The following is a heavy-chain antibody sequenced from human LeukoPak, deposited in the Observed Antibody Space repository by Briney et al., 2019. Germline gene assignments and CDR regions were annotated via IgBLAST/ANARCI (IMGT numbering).Heavy chain of an antibody. J-gene: IGHJ4*02. D-gene: IGHD3-10*01. CDR1: GFTFSADA. Sequence: GGSLRLSCAASGFTFSADAMSWVRQAPGKGLEWVSYILTDSSRTHYADSVKGRFTISRDNSKNTLSLQMNSLRVEDTAIYYCMKEGGGERGRGSLITVSS. V-gene: IGHV3-23*01. CDR2: ILTDSSRT. CDR3: MKEGGGE.